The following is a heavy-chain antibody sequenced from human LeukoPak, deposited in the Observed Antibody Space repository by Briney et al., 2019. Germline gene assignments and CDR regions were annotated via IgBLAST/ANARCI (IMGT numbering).Heavy chain of an antibody. D-gene: IGHD6-6*01. V-gene: IGHV4-39*01. CDR1: GGSISSSSYY. Sequence: SETLCLTCTVSGGSISSSSYYWGWIRQPPGKGLEWIVSIYCSGRNYSNPALRSRATLSVDTPRNQFSLKLSSVTAADTAVYYCARHSYQPPRVSSSRTNKNWFDPWGQGTLVTVSS. CDR3: ARHSYQPPRVSSSRTNKNWFDP. CDR2: IYCSGRN. J-gene: IGHJ5*02.